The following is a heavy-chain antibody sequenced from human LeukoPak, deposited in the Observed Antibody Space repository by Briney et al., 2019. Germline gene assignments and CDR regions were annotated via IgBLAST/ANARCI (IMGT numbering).Heavy chain of an antibody. V-gene: IGHV1-46*01. J-gene: IGHJ6*02. D-gene: IGHD1-26*01. CDR1: GYPFTGYY. Sequence: ASVKVSCKASGYPFTGYYIHWVRQAPGQGLEWMGIINPSSGATNYAQKFQGRVTMTRDTSTSTVYMELSSQRSEDTAVYYCARATNFYYYYGMDVWGQGTTVTVSS. CDR2: INPSSGAT. CDR3: ARATNFYYYYGMDV.